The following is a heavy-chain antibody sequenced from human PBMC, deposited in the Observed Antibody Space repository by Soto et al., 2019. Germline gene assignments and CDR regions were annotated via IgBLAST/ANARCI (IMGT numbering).Heavy chain of an antibody. CDR1: GGSISDYQ. D-gene: IGHD3-16*02. CDR2: IYYSGRT. CDR3: ARMRGLGEISPYFDY. J-gene: IGHJ4*02. Sequence: QVQLQESGPGLVKPSETLSLTCTVSGGSISDYQWNWIRQSPGKGLEWIGYIYYSGRTNYTPSPKRRLTLSLDTSTKQFSLSLRSVPAADTAVYYCARMRGLGEISPYFDYWGQGNLVTVSS. V-gene: IGHV4-59*01.